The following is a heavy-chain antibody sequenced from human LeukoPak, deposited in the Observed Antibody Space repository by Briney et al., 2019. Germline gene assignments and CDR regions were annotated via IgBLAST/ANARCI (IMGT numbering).Heavy chain of an antibody. V-gene: IGHV1-69*13. CDR1: GGTFSSYA. CDR2: IIPIFGTA. D-gene: IGHD3-10*01. J-gene: IGHJ4*02. CDR3: AREPVPPYYYGSGSYFDY. Sequence: GASVKVSCKASGGTFSSYAISWVRQAPGQGLEWMGGIIPIFGTANYAQKFQGRVTITADESTSTAYMELSSLRSEDTAVYYCAREPVPPYYYGSGSYFDYWGQGTLVTVSS.